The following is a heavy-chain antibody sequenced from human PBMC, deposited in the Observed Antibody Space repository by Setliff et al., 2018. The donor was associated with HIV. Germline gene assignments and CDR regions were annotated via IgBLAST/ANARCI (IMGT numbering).Heavy chain of an antibody. D-gene: IGHD7-27*01. J-gene: IGHJ4*02. CDR1: GFTFSDAW. CDR2: MCPGGNN. V-gene: IGHV4-34*01. CDR3: ARLGYRWGGNDY. Sequence: SETLSLSCAGSGFTFSDAWITWVRQAPGKGLEWLGNMCPGGNNNYYNPSLKSRVTISVDTSKNQFSLKLSSVTAADTAVYYCARLGYRWGGNDYWGQGTLVTVSS.